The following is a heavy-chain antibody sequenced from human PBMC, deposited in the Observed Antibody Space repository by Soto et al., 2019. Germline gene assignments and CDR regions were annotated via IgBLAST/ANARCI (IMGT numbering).Heavy chain of an antibody. CDR3: AKSRRDSSGYYYDY. D-gene: IGHD3-22*01. CDR1: GFTFSSYA. CDR2: ISGSGGST. J-gene: IGHJ4*02. V-gene: IGHV3-23*01. Sequence: GGSLRLSCAASGFTFSSYAMSWVRQAPGKGLEWVSAISGSGGSTYYADSVKGRFTNSRDNSKNTLYLQMNSLRAEDTAVYYCAKSRRDSSGYYYDYWGQGTLVTVSS.